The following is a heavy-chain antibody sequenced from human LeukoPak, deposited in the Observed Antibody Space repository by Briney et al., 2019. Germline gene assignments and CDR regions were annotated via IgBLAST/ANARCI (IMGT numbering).Heavy chain of an antibody. J-gene: IGHJ4*02. CDR1: GFTFSSYA. D-gene: IGHD2-21*01. Sequence: PGGSLRLSCAAPGFTFSSYATSWVRQAPGKGLEWVSAISGSGGSTYYADSVKGRFTISRDNSKNTLYLQMNSLRAGDTAVYYCAKALRSGDFDYWGQGTLVTVSS. CDR2: ISGSGGST. CDR3: AKALRSGDFDY. V-gene: IGHV3-23*01.